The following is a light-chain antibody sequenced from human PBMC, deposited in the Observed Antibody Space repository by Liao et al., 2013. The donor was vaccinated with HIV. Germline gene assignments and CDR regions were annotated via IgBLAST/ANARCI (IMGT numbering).Light chain of an antibody. Sequence: SFKLTQPPSVSVSPGQTASITCSGDKLGDKYACWYQQKPGQSPVLVIYQDTKRPSGIPERFSGSNSGNTATLTISGTQAMDEADYYCQAVGRAVVIVFGTWD. V-gene: IGLV3-1*01. CDR2: QDT. CDR3: QAVGRAVVIV. J-gene: IGLJ1*01. CDR1: KLGDKY.